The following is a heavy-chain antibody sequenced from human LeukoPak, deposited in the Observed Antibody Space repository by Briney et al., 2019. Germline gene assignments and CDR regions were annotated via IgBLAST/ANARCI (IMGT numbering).Heavy chain of an antibody. V-gene: IGHV1-46*01. J-gene: IGHJ5*02. D-gene: IGHD3-16*01. CDR2: INPSGGST. Sequence: ASVKVSCKASGYTFTGYYMHWVRQAPGQGLEWMGIINPSGGSTSYAQKFQGRVTMTRDTSTSTVYMELSSLRSEDTAVYYCARERTGSSDYKYNWFDPWGQGTLVTVSS. CDR1: GYTFTGYY. CDR3: ARERTGSSDYKYNWFDP.